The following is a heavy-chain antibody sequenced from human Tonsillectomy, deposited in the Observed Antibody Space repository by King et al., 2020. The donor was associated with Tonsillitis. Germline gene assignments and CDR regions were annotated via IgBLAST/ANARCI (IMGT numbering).Heavy chain of an antibody. CDR3: ARDVRIDPPYYYGMDV. V-gene: IGHV3-30*04. J-gene: IGHJ6*02. Sequence: QLVQSGGGVVQPGRSLRLSCAASGFTFSRYAMHWVRQAPCKGLAWVAVISSDGSNKYYADSVKGRFTISSDNSKNTLFLQVNSLRAEDTAVYYCARDVRIDPPYYYGMDVWGQGTTVTVSS. CDR1: GFTFSRYA. CDR2: ISSDGSNK.